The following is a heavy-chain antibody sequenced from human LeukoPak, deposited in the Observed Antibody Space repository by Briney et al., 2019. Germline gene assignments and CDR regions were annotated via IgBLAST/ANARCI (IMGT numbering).Heavy chain of an antibody. V-gene: IGHV1-2*02. CDR2: IICNSGGT. D-gene: IGHD2-2*01. Sequence: ASVKVSCKASGYTFTGFYIHWLRQAPGQGPEWMGWIICNSGGTNYAQKFQGRVTMTRDTSISTAYMELSRLTSDDTAVYYCVREVHSTRHYDYWGQGTPVTVSS. CDR3: VREVHSTRHYDY. J-gene: IGHJ4*02. CDR1: GYTFTGFY.